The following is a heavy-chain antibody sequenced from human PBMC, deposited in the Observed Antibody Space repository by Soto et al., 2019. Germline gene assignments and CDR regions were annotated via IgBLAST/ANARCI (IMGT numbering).Heavy chain of an antibody. Sequence: SETLSLTCTVSGGSSSSGGYYWTWIRQHPGKGLEWIGCIYYSGRTYYNPSLKSRLTISVDTSKRQFSLKLSSVTAADTAIYYCASTKDYSSSLDYRGQGTLVTVSS. J-gene: IGHJ4*02. CDR3: ASTKDYSSSLDY. CDR1: GGSSSSGGYY. D-gene: IGHD6-6*01. CDR2: IYYSGRT. V-gene: IGHV4-31*03.